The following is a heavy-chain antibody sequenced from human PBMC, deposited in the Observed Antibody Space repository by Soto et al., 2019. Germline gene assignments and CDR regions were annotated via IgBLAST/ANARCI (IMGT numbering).Heavy chain of an antibody. J-gene: IGHJ6*04. Sequence: GGSLRLSCAASGFTFSSYGMHWVRQAPGKGLEWVSYISSSSSTIYYADSVKGRFTISRDNAKNSLYLQMNSLRAEDTAVYYCARDGLTYYDILTPMDVWGKGTTVTVSS. CDR2: ISSSSSTI. D-gene: IGHD3-9*01. V-gene: IGHV3-48*01. CDR1: GFTFSSYG. CDR3: ARDGLTYYDILTPMDV.